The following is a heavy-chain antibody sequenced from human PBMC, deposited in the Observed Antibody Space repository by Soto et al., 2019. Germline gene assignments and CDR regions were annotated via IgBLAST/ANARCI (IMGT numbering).Heavy chain of an antibody. J-gene: IGHJ4*02. CDR1: GYTFTGYY. CDR2: INPNSGGT. CDR3: ARAHPKSILTGYYKD. V-gene: IGHV1-2*04. D-gene: IGHD3-9*01. Sequence: ASVKVSCKASGYTFTGYYMHWVRQAPGQGLEWMGWINPNSGGTNYAQKFQGWVTMTRDTSISTAYMELSRLRSDDTAVYYCARAHPKSILTGYYKDWGQGTLVTVSS.